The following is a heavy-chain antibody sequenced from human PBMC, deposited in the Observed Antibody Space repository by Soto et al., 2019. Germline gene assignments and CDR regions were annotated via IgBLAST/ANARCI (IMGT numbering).Heavy chain of an antibody. CDR3: ARGFYDSTGYYDS. Sequence: PSETLSLTYTVSGGSLSSYYWSWIRQPPGRGLEWIGYIYYSGSTYYNPSLRSRVTISLDTSKNQFSLKLSSVTAADTAVYYCARGFYDSTGYYDSWGQGTLVTVSS. CDR2: IYYSGST. CDR1: GGSLSSYY. D-gene: IGHD3-22*01. V-gene: IGHV4-59*01. J-gene: IGHJ4*02.